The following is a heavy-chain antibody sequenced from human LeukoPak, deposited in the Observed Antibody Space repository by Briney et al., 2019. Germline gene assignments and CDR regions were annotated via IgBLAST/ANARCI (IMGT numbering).Heavy chain of an antibody. CDR3: ARDPYSGNYGNYYYYYMDA. Sequence: GGSLRLSCAASGFTLSRYSMNWVRQAPGKGLEWVSSISSGSSYIYYAGSVKGRFTISRDNAKNSLYLQMNSLRAEDTAVYYCARDPYSGNYGNYYYYYMDAWGKGTTVTISS. J-gene: IGHJ6*03. CDR2: ISSGSSYI. D-gene: IGHD1-26*01. V-gene: IGHV3-21*01. CDR1: GFTLSRYS.